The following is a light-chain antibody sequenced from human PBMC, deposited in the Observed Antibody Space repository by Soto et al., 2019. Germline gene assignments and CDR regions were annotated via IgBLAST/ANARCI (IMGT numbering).Light chain of an antibody. CDR2: EVS. V-gene: IGLV2-23*02. Sequence: QSALTQPASVSGSPGQSITFSCTGASSDVGIYNLVSWYQQHPGKAPKVMIYEVSKRPSGVSNRFSGSKSGNTASLTISGLQADDEADYYCCSYAGSSTWVFGGGTKVTVL. J-gene: IGLJ3*02. CDR3: CSYAGSSTWV. CDR1: SSDVGIYNL.